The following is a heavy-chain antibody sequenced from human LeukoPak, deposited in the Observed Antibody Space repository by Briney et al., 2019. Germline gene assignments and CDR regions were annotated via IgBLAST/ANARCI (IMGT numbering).Heavy chain of an antibody. CDR1: GVTFTNFW. J-gene: IGHJ4*02. Sequence: GGSLRLSCAASGVTFTNFWMGWGRQAPGKGREWVANIKKDGSTKHYVDSLKGGFTIYRENPKNSLYLQMNSQRADERAVYYFARDTDRILDYSGQGGLFSVSS. CDR2: IKKDGSTK. V-gene: IGHV3-7*01. D-gene: IGHD3-22*01. CDR3: ARDTDRILDY.